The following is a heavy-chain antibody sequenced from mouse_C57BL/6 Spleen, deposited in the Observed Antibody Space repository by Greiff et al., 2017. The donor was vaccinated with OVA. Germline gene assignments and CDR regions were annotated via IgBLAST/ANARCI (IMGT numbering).Heavy chain of an antibody. Sequence: VQLQQSGPVLVKPGASVKMSCKASGYTFTDYYMNWVKQSHGKSLEWIGVINPYNGGTSYNQKFKGKATLTVDKSSSTAYMELNSLTSEDSAVYYCARGGTTVARYFDVWGTGTTVTVSS. V-gene: IGHV1-19*01. J-gene: IGHJ1*03. CDR2: INPYNGGT. CDR1: GYTFTDYY. D-gene: IGHD1-1*01. CDR3: ARGGTTVARYFDV.